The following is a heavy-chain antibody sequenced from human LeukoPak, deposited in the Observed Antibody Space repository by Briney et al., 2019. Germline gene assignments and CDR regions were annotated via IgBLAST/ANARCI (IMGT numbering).Heavy chain of an antibody. CDR2: IYTSGST. J-gene: IGHJ4*02. Sequence: SETLSLTCTVSGVSISSYYWSWIRQPAGKGLEWIGRIYTSGSTNYNPSLKSRVTMSVDTSKNQFSLKLSSVTAADTAVYYCARREFGYSRSSFDYWGQGTLVTVSS. CDR3: ARREFGYSRSSFDY. D-gene: IGHD6-6*01. V-gene: IGHV4-4*07. CDR1: GVSISSYY.